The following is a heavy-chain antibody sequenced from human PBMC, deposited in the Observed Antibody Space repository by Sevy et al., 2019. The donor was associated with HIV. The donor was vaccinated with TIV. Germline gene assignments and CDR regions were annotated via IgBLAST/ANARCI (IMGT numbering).Heavy chain of an antibody. V-gene: IGHV1-69*13. D-gene: IGHD7-27*01. CDR2: IIPIFGTP. Sequence: ASVKVFCKASGDTFSTYGLSWVRQAPGQGLEWMGGIIPIFGTPNYAQKFQGRVTITADESASTAYMELSSLRSEDTALYYCAREGGVATTGDHDAFDIWGHGTLVTVSS. J-gene: IGHJ3*02. CDR1: GDTFSTYG. CDR3: AREGGVATTGDHDAFDI.